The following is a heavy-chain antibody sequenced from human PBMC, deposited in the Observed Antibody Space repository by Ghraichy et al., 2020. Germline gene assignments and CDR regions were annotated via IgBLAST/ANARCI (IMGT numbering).Heavy chain of an antibody. Sequence: SETLSPTCTVSGGSISSHYWRWIRQPPGKGLEWIGYVDYRGSTNYNPSLKSRVTISGDTSKNQFSLKLSSVTAADTAVYYCASHAPILRYGMDVWGPGTTVTVSS. J-gene: IGHJ6*02. CDR2: VDYRGST. CDR1: GGSISSHY. V-gene: IGHV4-59*11. CDR3: ASHAPILRYGMDV.